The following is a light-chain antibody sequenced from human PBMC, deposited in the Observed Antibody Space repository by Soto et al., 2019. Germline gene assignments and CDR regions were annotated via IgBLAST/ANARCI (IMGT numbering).Light chain of an antibody. CDR1: QSVSSSF. V-gene: IGKV3-20*01. CDR2: GAS. CDR3: QQYGSSPWR. Sequence: EIVLTQSPGTLSLSPGERATLSCRASQSVSSSFLAWYQQKPGQAPRLLIYGASIRATGIPDRFSGSGSGTDFTLTISRVEPEDFAVYYCQQYGSSPWRFGQGTKVEIK. J-gene: IGKJ1*01.